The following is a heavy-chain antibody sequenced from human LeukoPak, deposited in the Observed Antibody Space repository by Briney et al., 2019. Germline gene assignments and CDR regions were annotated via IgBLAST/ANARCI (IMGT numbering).Heavy chain of an antibody. CDR3: ARRKAYCGGDCYSHAFDY. V-gene: IGHV5-51*01. CDR1: GYSFTSYW. CDR2: IYPGDSDT. J-gene: IGHJ4*02. D-gene: IGHD2-21*02. Sequence: GESLKISCKGSGYSFTSYWIGWVRQMPGKGLEWMGIIYPGDSDTIYSPSFQGQVTISADKSISTAYLQWSSLKASDTAMYYCARRKAYCGGDCYSHAFDYWGQGTLVTVSS.